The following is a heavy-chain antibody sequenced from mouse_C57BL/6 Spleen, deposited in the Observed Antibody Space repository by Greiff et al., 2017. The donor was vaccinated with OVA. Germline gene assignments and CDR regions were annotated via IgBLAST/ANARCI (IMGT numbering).Heavy chain of an antibody. D-gene: IGHD3-3*01. CDR2: INPNNGGT. CDR1: GYTFTDYN. V-gene: IGHV1-22*01. Sequence: EVQLQQSGPELVKPGASVKMSCKASGYTFTDYNMHWVKQSHGKSLEWIGYINPNNGGTSYNQKFKGKATLTVTKSSSTAYMELRSLTSEGAAVYYCARGGDGGFAYWGQGTLVTVSA. CDR3: ARGGDGGFAY. J-gene: IGHJ3*01.